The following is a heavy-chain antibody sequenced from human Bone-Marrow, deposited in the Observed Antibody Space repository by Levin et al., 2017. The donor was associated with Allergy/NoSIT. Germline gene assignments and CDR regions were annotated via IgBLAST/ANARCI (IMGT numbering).Heavy chain of an antibody. CDR2: ISYDGSNK. Sequence: GGSLRISCAASGFTFSSYAMHWVRQAPGKGLEWVAVISYDGSNKYYADSVKGRFTISRDNSKNTLYLQMNSLRAEDTAVYYCARAPPGIAAAGHLNFDYWGQGTLVTVSS. CDR1: GFTFSSYA. CDR3: ARAPPGIAAAGHLNFDY. J-gene: IGHJ4*02. D-gene: IGHD6-13*01. V-gene: IGHV3-30-3*01.